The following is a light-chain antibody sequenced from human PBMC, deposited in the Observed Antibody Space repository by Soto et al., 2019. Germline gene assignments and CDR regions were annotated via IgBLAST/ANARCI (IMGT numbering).Light chain of an antibody. CDR3: SSYTTDNTL. CDR1: SSDVGGYDF. Sequence: QSALTQPASVSGSPGQSITISCTGTSSDVGGYDFVSWYQQHRGKAPKLMIYEVSNRPSGVSHRFSGSKSGNTASLTISGLQAEDEADYYCSSYTTDNTLFGGGTKLTV. CDR2: EVS. V-gene: IGLV2-14*01. J-gene: IGLJ2*01.